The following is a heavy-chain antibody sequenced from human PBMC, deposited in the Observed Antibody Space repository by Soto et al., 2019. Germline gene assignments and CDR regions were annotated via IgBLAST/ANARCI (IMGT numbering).Heavy chain of an antibody. D-gene: IGHD3-3*01. J-gene: IGHJ5*02. V-gene: IGHV4-39*01. CDR1: GGSISSSSYY. Sequence: QLQLQESGPGLVKPSETLSLTCTVSGGSISSSSYYWGWIRQPPGKGLEWIGSIYYSGSTYYNPSLKSRVTISVDTSKNQFSLKLSSVTAADTAVYYCARLRYYDFWSGPLSGWFDPWGQGTLVTVSS. CDR3: ARLRYYDFWSGPLSGWFDP. CDR2: IYYSGST.